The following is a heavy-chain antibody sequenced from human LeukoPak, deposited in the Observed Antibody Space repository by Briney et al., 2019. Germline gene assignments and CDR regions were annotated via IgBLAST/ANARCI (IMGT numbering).Heavy chain of an antibody. Sequence: GGSLRLSCAASGFTFRCYAMHWVRQASGKGLEWVAGISGSGVNTYFADSLKGRFTISRDNSKNTLYLQMNSLSVEDTAIYYCAKGVAMSDVARHWGQGPLVTVSS. CDR3: AKGVAMSDVARH. D-gene: IGHD6-19*01. V-gene: IGHV3-23*01. CDR2: ISGSGVNT. CDR1: GFTFRCYA. J-gene: IGHJ4*02.